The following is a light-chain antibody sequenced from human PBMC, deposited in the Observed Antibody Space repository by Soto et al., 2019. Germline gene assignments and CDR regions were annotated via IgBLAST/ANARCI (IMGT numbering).Light chain of an antibody. CDR2: EVS. CDR1: SSDVGGYNY. J-gene: IGLJ1*01. Sequence: QSALTQPPSASGSPGQSVTISCTGTSSDVGGYNYVSWYQQHPGKAPKLMIYEVSKRPSGVPDRFSGSKSGNTASLTVSGLQAEEEADYYGSSYAGSNNLGVFGTGTKLTVL. CDR3: SSYAGSNNLGV. V-gene: IGLV2-8*01.